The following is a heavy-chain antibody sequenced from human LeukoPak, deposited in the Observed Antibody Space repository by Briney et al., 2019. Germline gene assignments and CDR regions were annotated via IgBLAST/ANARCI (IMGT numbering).Heavy chain of an antibody. CDR2: ISYDGRNK. V-gene: IGHV3-30*04. CDR3: AREGVGRYYYYYMDV. Sequence: GGSLRLSCAASGLTFSSYVIHWVRQAPGKGLEGVAVISYDGRNKYYADSAKGRFTISRDNSKNTLYLQMNSLRAEDTAVYYCAREGVGRYYYYYMDVWGKETTVTVSS. D-gene: IGHD1-26*01. J-gene: IGHJ6*03. CDR1: GLTFSSYV.